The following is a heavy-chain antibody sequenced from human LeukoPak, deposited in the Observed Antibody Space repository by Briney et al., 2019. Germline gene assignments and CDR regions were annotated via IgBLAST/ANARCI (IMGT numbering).Heavy chain of an antibody. CDR3: ARHFRGLRYFDWLFDY. D-gene: IGHD3-9*01. V-gene: IGHV4-59*08. CDR1: GGSISSYY. CDR2: IYYSGST. J-gene: IGHJ4*02. Sequence: SETLSLTCTVSGGSISSYYWSWIRQPPGKGLEWIGYIYYSGSTNYNPSLKSRVTISVDTSENQFSLKLSSVTAADTAVYYCARHFRGLRYFDWLFDYWGQGTLVTVSS.